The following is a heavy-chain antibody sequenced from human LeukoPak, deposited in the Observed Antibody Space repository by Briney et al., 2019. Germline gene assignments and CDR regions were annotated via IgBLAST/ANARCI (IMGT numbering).Heavy chain of an antibody. D-gene: IGHD2-2*01. Sequence: SETLSLTCTISGGSISSLYWSWIRQPPGKGLEWIGSIYHSGGTNYNPSLKSRVTISVDTSKIQFSLKLSSVTAADTAVYYCARAIVVVPAAYTNWFDPWGQGTLVTVSS. J-gene: IGHJ5*02. CDR1: GGSISSLY. V-gene: IGHV4-59*11. CDR3: ARAIVVVPAAYTNWFDP. CDR2: IYHSGGT.